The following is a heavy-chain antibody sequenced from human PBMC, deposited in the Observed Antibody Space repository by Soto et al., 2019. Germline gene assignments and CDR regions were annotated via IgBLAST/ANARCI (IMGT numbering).Heavy chain of an antibody. CDR3: GRGVGSGTYYNQYNWFDP. D-gene: IGHD3-10*01. CDR2: INTYNGNT. CDR1: GYTLTNYG. J-gene: IGHJ5*02. Sequence: ASVKVSCKASGYTLTNYGISWVRQAPGQGLEWKGWINTYNGNTNHAQKLQGRVTMTTDTSTSTAYMELRSLRSDDTAVYYCGRGVGSGTYYNQYNWFDPWGQGTLVTVSS. V-gene: IGHV1-18*01.